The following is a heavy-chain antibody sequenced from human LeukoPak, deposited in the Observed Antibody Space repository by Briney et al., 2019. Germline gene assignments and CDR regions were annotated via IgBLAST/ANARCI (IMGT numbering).Heavy chain of an antibody. V-gene: IGHV4-59*01. J-gene: IGHJ4*02. CDR1: GGSISSYY. Sequence: PSETLSLTCTVSGGSISSYYWSWIRQPPGKGLEWIGYIYYSGSTNYNPSLKSRVTISVDTSKNQFSLKLSSVTAADTAVYYCANAREICHRCPFDYWGQGTRVTVSS. CDR3: ANAREICHRCPFDY. CDR2: IYYSGST.